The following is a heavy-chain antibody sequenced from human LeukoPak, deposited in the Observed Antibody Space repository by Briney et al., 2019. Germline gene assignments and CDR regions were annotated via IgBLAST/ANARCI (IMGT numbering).Heavy chain of an antibody. CDR1: GFTFSSYS. J-gene: IGHJ4*02. D-gene: IGHD3-22*01. V-gene: IGHV3-21*04. CDR2: ISSSSSYI. Sequence: GGSLRLSCAASGFTFSSYSMNWVRQAPGKGLEWVSSISSSSSYIYYADSVKGRFTISRDNSKNTLYLQMNSLRAEDTAVYYCARGPHYYDRGWGQGTLVTVSS. CDR3: ARGPHYYDRG.